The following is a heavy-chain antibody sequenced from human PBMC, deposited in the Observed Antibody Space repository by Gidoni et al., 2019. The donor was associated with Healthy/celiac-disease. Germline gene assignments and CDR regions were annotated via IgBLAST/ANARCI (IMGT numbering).Heavy chain of an antibody. Sequence: QVQLVASGGGVVQPGRSLRLSCAASGFTFSSYGMHWVRQAPGKGLEWVAVIWYDGSNKYYADSVKGRFTISRDNSKNTLYLQMNSLRAEDTAVYYCARVLIEWELLGFYYYYYGMDVWGQGTTVTVSS. CDR3: ARVLIEWELLGFYYYYYGMDV. CDR1: GFTFSSYG. CDR2: IWYDGSNK. V-gene: IGHV3-33*01. D-gene: IGHD1-26*01. J-gene: IGHJ6*02.